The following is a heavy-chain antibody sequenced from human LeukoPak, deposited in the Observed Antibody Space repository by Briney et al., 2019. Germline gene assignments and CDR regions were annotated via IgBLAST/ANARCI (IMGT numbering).Heavy chain of an antibody. CDR2: IYHSGST. CDR3: ARAKYSSSSRLYYYYGMDV. D-gene: IGHD6-13*01. CDR1: GGSISSGGYS. V-gene: IGHV4-30-2*01. Sequence: SQTLSLTCAVSGGSISSGGYSWSWIRQPPGKGLEWIGYIYHSGSTYYNPSLKNRVTISVDRSKNQFSLKLSSVTAADTAVYYCARAKYSSSSRLYYYYGMDVWGKGTTVTVSS. J-gene: IGHJ6*04.